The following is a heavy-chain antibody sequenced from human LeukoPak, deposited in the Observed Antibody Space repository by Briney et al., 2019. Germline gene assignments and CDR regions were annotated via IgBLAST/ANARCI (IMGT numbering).Heavy chain of an antibody. CDR2: IRYDGSNK. Sequence: GGSLRLSCAASGFTFSSYGMHWVRQAPGKGLEWVAFIRYDGSNKYYADSVKGRFTISRDNSKNTLYLQMNSLRAEDTAVYYCARQAEVWSLGELSFHDAFDIWGQGTMVTVSS. D-gene: IGHD3-16*02. CDR3: ARQAEVWSLGELSFHDAFDI. V-gene: IGHV3-30*02. CDR1: GFTFSSYG. J-gene: IGHJ3*02.